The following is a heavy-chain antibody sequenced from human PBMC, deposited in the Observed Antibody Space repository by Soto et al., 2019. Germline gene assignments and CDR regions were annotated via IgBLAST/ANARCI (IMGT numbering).Heavy chain of an antibody. J-gene: IGHJ6*02. D-gene: IGHD2-2*01. V-gene: IGHV3-33*01. CDR1: GFTFSSYG. CDR2: IWYDGSNK. CDR3: ARYQAEPPSDPYYYYHYGMDV. Sequence: PGGSLRLSCAAYGFTFSSYGMHWVRQAPGKXLEWVAVIWYDGSNKYYADSVKGRFTISRDNSKNTLYLQMNSLRAEDTAVYYCARYQAEPPSDPYYYYHYGMDVWGQGTTVTGSS.